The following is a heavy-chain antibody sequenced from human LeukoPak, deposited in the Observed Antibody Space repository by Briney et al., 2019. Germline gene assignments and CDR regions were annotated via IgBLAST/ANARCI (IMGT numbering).Heavy chain of an antibody. CDR2: IWYDGSNK. V-gene: IGHV3-33*01. CDR3: ARDPGSNCSSTNCLSSTADYFDY. J-gene: IGHJ4*02. CDR1: GFTFSSYG. Sequence: PGRSLRLSCAASGFTFSSYGMHWVRQAPGKGLEWVAVIWYDGSNKYYADSVKGRFTISRDNSKNTLYLQMNSLRAEDTAVYYCARDPGSNCSSTNCLSSTADYFDYWGQGTLVTVSS. D-gene: IGHD2-2*01.